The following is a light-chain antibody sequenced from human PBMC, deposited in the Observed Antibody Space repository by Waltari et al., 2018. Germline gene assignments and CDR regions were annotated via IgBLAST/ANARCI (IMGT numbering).Light chain of an antibody. CDR1: QSVSSN. Sequence: EIVMTQSPATLSVSPGERATLSCRASQSVSSNLAWYQQKPGQAPRLRIYGASTRATGIPARLSVSGSGTEFTLTISSLQSEDFAVYYCQQYNNWPRTFGQGTKVEIK. CDR3: QQYNNWPRT. J-gene: IGKJ1*01. V-gene: IGKV3-15*01. CDR2: GAS.